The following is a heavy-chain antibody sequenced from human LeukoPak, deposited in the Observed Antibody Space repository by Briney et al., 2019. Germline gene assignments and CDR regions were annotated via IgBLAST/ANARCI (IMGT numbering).Heavy chain of an antibody. CDR3: ARRNDILTGYTDY. J-gene: IGHJ4*02. CDR1: GYXFTSYW. V-gene: IGHV5-51*01. D-gene: IGHD3-9*01. Sequence: GESLKISCNGSGYXFTSYWIGWVRQMPGKGLEWMGIIYPGDSDTRYSPSFQGQVTISADKSISTAYLQWSSLKASDTAMYYCARRNDILTGYTDYWGQGTLVTVSS. CDR2: IYPGDSDT.